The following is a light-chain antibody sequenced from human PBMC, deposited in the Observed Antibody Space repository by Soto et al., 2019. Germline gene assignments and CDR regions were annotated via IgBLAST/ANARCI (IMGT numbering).Light chain of an antibody. CDR1: SSNVGGYNY. CDR2: DVS. V-gene: IGLV2-14*03. CDR3: SSYTSSSTLVV. Sequence: QSALTQPASVSGSPGQSITISCSVTSSNVGGYNYVSWYQQHPGKAPKVMIYDVSYRPSGVSNRFSGSKSGNTASLTISGLQVEDEADYYCSSYTSSSTLVVFGGGTKLTVL. J-gene: IGLJ2*01.